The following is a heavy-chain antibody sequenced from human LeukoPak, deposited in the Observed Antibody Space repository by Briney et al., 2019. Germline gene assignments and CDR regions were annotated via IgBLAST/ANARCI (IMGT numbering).Heavy chain of an antibody. CDR2: ISAYNGNT. V-gene: IGHV1-18*01. Sequence: ASVKVSCKASGYTLTNYGISWVRQAPGQGLEWMGWISAYNGNTNYAQKLQGRVTMTTDTSTSTAYMELRSLRSDDTAVYYCARDPVGYCSSTSCYKGGGFDPWGQGTLVTVSS. D-gene: IGHD2-2*02. CDR1: GYTLTNYG. CDR3: ARDPVGYCSSTSCYKGGGFDP. J-gene: IGHJ5*02.